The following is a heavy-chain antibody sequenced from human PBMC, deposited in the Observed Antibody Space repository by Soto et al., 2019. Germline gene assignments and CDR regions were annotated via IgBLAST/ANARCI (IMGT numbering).Heavy chain of an antibody. Sequence: QVQLLQSGGEVKTPGASLKVSCKAIGYTSSSYGINWVRQAPGQGLEWMGWISVFNGVTKYAQKFEGRVAITKDPGTSTAHMELRSLRSDDAAVYFCATKDDHKDDQPYYYGMDIWGQGTTVTVSS. D-gene: IGHD3-16*01. CDR2: ISVFNGVT. CDR1: GYTSSSYG. V-gene: IGHV1-18*01. J-gene: IGHJ6*02. CDR3: ATKDDHKDDQPYYYGMDI.